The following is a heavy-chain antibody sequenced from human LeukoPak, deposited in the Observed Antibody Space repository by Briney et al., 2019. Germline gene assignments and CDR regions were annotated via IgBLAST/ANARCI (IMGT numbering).Heavy chain of an antibody. J-gene: IGHJ4*02. CDR2: ISSSSSYT. V-gene: IGHV3-11*06. D-gene: IGHD5-18*01. Sequence: GGSLRLSCAASGFTFSDYYMSWIRQAPGKGLEWVSYISSSSSYTNYADSVKGRFTISRDNVKNSLYLQMNSLRAEDTAVYYCARVRRDTAMVKDYWGQGTLVTVSS. CDR3: ARVRRDTAMVKDY. CDR1: GFTFSDYY.